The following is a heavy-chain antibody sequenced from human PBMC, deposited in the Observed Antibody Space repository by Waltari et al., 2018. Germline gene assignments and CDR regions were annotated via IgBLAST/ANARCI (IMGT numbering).Heavy chain of an antibody. CDR3: TTLSVTKTSDY. Sequence: QLVESGGDSVQPGGSLSLSCVTSGFTFSNFYMRWVRQAPGKGLEWVASIKQDGSEKYYVDSVKGRFTVSRDNAKNSLYLQMNNLRADDTAVYYCTTLSVTKTSDYWGQGTLVTVSS. D-gene: IGHD4-4*01. CDR2: IKQDGSEK. CDR1: GFTFSNFY. J-gene: IGHJ4*02. V-gene: IGHV3-7*01.